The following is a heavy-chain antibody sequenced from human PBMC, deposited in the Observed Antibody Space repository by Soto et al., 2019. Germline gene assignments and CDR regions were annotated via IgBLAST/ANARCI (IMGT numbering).Heavy chain of an antibody. V-gene: IGHV5-51*01. J-gene: IGHJ5*02. CDR3: ARQEGWSTMIPEVLDP. CDR1: GYSFTSYW. D-gene: IGHD3-22*01. CDR2: IYPGDSDT. Sequence: PGESLKISCKGSGYSFTSYWIGWVRQMPGKGLEWMGIIYPGDSDTRYSPSFQGQVTISADKSISTAYLQWSSLKASDTAMYYCARQEGWSTMIPEVLDPWGQGTLVTVSS.